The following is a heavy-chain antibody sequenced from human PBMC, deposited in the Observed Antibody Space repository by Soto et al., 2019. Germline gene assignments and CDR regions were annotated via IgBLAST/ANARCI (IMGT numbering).Heavy chain of an antibody. V-gene: IGHV3-53*01. J-gene: IGHJ3*01. CDR3: ATWHEREHAYDV. CDR1: GFTISGKKY. Sequence: DVQLVESGGRLIQPGESLRLSCAAFGFTISGKKYVAWVRQAPGKGLEWVSALYDIDGSFYADSVKGRFTTSSDSSKTTVYLQMNDLRPDDTAVYYCATWHEREHAYDVWGLGTTDTVSS. D-gene: IGHD1-1*01. CDR2: LYDIDGS.